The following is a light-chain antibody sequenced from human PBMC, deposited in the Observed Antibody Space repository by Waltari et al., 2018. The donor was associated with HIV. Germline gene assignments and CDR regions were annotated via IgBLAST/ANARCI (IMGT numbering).Light chain of an antibody. CDR3: QVWDSSIEVV. Sequence: SYVLTHPPSVSVAPGQTARIHWGGNQIRSKSGHWYQQKPGQAPVLVVYDDTDRPSGIPERCSGSNSGNTATLAISRVEAGDEADYYCQVWDSSIEVVFGGGTKLTVL. V-gene: IGLV3-21*02. J-gene: IGLJ3*02. CDR2: DDT. CDR1: QIRSKS.